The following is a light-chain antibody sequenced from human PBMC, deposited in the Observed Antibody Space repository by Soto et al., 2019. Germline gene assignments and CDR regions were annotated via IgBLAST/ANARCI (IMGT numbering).Light chain of an antibody. CDR3: QQSYSTPRT. J-gene: IGKJ1*01. V-gene: IGKV1-39*01. CDR1: QSIGRY. Sequence: DIQMTQSPSSLSASLGDRVTITCRASQSIGRYLNWYQQKPGKAPNLLIYSASTLQTGVPSTFSGSGSGTDFTLTISSLQSEDVATYYCQQSYSTPRTFGQGTKVEIK. CDR2: SAS.